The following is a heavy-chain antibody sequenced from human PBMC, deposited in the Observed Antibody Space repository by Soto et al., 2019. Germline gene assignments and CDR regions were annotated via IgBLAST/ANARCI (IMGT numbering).Heavy chain of an antibody. Sequence: GGSLRLSCAASGFTFSGSAMHWVRQASGKGLEWVGRIRSKANSYGTAYAASVKGRFTIYRDESKNTAYLQMNSLKTEDTAVYYCTRRDSGSYQSYYYYYGMDVWGQGTTVTVSS. CDR3: TRRDSGSYQSYYYYYGMDV. CDR1: GFTFSGSA. D-gene: IGHD1-26*01. CDR2: IRSKANSYGT. V-gene: IGHV3-73*01. J-gene: IGHJ6*02.